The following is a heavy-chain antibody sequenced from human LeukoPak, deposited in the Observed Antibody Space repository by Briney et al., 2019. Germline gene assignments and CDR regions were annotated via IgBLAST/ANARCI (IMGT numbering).Heavy chain of an antibody. Sequence: PGGSLRLSCAASGFTFSSYAMSWVRQAPGKGLEWVSAISGSGGSTYYADSVKGRFTISRDNSKNTLFLQMNSLTAEDTAVYYCARDFNSRQFDYWGQGALVTVSS. CDR2: ISGSGGST. D-gene: IGHD6-13*01. CDR3: ARDFNSRQFDY. J-gene: IGHJ4*02. V-gene: IGHV3-23*01. CDR1: GFTFSSYA.